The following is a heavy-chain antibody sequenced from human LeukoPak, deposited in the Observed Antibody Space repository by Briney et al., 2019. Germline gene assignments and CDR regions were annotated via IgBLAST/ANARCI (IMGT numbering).Heavy chain of an antibody. CDR1: GYIFTRYG. J-gene: IGHJ4*02. D-gene: IGHD4-17*01. CDR3: ASTSTVTTSFAFDY. Sequence: ASVKVSCKASGYIFTRYGINWLRQAPGQGLEWMGWINAYNDYTNYAQKLQGRVTLTTDTSTSTAYMELRRLSSDDTAVYYCASTSTVTTSFAFDYWGQGTLVTVSS. CDR2: INAYNDYT. V-gene: IGHV1-18*01.